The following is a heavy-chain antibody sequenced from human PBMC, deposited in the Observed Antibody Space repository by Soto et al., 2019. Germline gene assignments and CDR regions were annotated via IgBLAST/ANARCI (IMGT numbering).Heavy chain of an antibody. CDR3: ARIARSGYAFDI. J-gene: IGHJ3*02. Sequence: QVPLKESGPVLVQPTETLTLTCTVSGFSLSNARMGVSWIRQPPGKALEWLAHLFSNDEQSHSTALKSRLTSPKNTSQSQVVLTMNNMDPVDTATYCCARIARSGYAFDIWGKGTMVTVSS. CDR1: GFSLSNARMG. D-gene: IGHD3-3*01. CDR2: LFSNDEQ. V-gene: IGHV2-26*01.